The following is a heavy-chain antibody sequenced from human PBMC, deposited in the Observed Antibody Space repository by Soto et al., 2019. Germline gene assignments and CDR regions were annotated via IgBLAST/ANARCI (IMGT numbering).Heavy chain of an antibody. CDR1: GFTFSSYA. J-gene: IGHJ6*02. CDR3: ARDFRTYYYYYGMDV. Sequence: GGSLRLSCAASGFTFSSYAMHWVRQAPGKGLEWVAVISYDGSNKYYADSVKGRFTISRDNSKNTLYLQMNSLRAEDTAVYYCARDFRTYYYYYGMDVWGQGTTVTVSS. V-gene: IGHV3-30-3*01. CDR2: ISYDGSNK.